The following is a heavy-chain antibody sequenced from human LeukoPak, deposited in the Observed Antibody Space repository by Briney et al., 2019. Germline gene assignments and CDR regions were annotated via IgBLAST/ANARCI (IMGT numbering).Heavy chain of an antibody. CDR3: ARWVTVTGPFEY. D-gene: IGHD6-19*01. J-gene: IGHJ4*02. CDR1: GFTVSSNY. Sequence: GGSLRLSCVASGFTVSSNYMSWVRQAPGKGLEWVSLIYSGGSTYYADSVKGRFIISRDNSKNTLYLQMNSLRAEDTAVYYCARWVTVTGPFEYWGQGTLVTVSS. CDR2: IYSGGST. V-gene: IGHV3-53*01.